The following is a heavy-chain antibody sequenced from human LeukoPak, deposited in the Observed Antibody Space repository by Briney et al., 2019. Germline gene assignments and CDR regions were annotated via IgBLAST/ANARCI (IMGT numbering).Heavy chain of an antibody. J-gene: IGHJ4*02. D-gene: IGHD1-1*01. V-gene: IGHV3-53*04. CDR1: GFSVSRYG. Sequence: GGSLRLSCAASGFSVSRYGMHWVRQAPGKGLEWVSVILRDGITHHADSMKDRFTISRHFSTNTLNLHMTNLRPDDTAVYYCARGLATTGEDYWGQGTLVIVSS. CDR2: ILRDGIT. CDR3: ARGLATTGEDY.